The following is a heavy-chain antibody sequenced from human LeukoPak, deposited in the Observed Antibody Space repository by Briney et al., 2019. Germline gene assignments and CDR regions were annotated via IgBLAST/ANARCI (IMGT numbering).Heavy chain of an antibody. D-gene: IGHD1-1*01. CDR1: GGSISSYY. CDR2: IYKSGST. V-gene: IGHV4-59*08. Sequence: SETLSLTCTVSGGSISSYYWSWIRQPPGKGLEWIGNIYKSGSTNYNPSLKSRVTMSVDTPKNQFSLRLNSVTAADTAVYYCARLSTGPYGLGAFDIWGQGTMVTVSS. J-gene: IGHJ3*02. CDR3: ARLSTGPYGLGAFDI.